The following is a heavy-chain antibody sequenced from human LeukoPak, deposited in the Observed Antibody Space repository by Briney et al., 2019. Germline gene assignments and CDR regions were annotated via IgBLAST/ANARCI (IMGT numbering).Heavy chain of an antibody. V-gene: IGHV3-23*01. D-gene: IGHD3-3*01. J-gene: IGHJ4*02. CDR2: ISGSGGRT. CDR1: AFTVRSFA. Sequence: GGSLRLSCAPSAFTVRSFAMSWVPQAPGEGVEWVSAISGSGGRTYYAASVTGRFTISRDNSKNTLYLQMNSLRAEDTAVYYCASRSGYWGQGTLVTVSS. CDR3: ASRSGY.